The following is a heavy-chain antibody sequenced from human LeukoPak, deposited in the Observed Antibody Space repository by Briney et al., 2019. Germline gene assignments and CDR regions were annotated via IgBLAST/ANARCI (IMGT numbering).Heavy chain of an antibody. CDR2: IIPIFGTA. V-gene: IGHV1-69*13. CDR3: AKVPAVVPEDYFDY. Sequence: ASVKVSCKASGGTFSSYAISWVRQAPGQGLEWMGGIIPIFGTANYAQKFQGRVTITADESTSTAYMELSSLRSEDTAVYYCAKVPAVVPEDYFDYWGQGTLVTVSS. D-gene: IGHD6-19*01. J-gene: IGHJ4*02. CDR1: GGTFSSYA.